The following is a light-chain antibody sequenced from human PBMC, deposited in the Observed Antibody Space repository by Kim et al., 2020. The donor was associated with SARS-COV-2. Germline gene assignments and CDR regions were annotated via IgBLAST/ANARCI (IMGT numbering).Light chain of an antibody. Sequence: LSPGERAILSSRASESVRRYLAWYQHKPGLAPRLLIYDTSNRATGIPARFSGSGSGTDFTLTISSLEPEDFALYYCQQRSDWPPTFGQGTKVEIK. CDR3: QQRSDWPPT. CDR1: ESVRRY. CDR2: DTS. V-gene: IGKV3-11*01. J-gene: IGKJ1*01.